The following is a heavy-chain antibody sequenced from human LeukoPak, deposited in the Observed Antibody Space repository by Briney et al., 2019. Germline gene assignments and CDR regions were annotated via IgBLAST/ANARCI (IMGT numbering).Heavy chain of an antibody. V-gene: IGHV4-4*08. D-gene: IGHD3-9*01. CDR3: ARGYFY. CDR1: GVSISNYY. Sequence: SETLSLTCIVSGVSISNYYWSWIRQPPGKGLEWIGYVYNSGRTSYNPYLKGRVSISADMPKNQFSLKLTSATAADTAVYYCARGYFYWGQGALVTVSS. J-gene: IGHJ4*02. CDR2: VYNSGRT.